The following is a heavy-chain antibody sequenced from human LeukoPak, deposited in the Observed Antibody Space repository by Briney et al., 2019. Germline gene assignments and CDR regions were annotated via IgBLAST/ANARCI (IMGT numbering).Heavy chain of an antibody. V-gene: IGHV3-9*03. CDR1: GFTFDDYA. Sequence: RAGGSLRLSCAASGFTFDDYAMHWVRQAPGKGLEWVSGISWNSGSIGYADSVKGRFTISRDNAKNSLYLQMNSLRAEDMALYYCAKGRGPYCSSTSCMGIDYWGQGTLVTVSS. D-gene: IGHD2-2*01. CDR3: AKGRGPYCSSTSCMGIDY. J-gene: IGHJ4*02. CDR2: ISWNSGSI.